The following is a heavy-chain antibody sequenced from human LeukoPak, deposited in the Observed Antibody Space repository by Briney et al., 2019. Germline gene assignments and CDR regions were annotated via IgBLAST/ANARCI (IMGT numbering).Heavy chain of an antibody. CDR1: GGSISSSTYY. CDR3: ARPHSTFFDQDAAYYFDY. D-gene: IGHD3-3*01. V-gene: IGHV4-30-2*01. CDR2: IYHSGST. J-gene: IGHJ4*02. Sequence: PSETLSLTCTVSGGSISSSTYYWSWIRQPPGKGLEWIGYIYHSGSTYYNPSLKSRLAISVDKSKNQFSLNLSSVTAADTAVYYCARPHSTFFDQDAAYYFDYWGQGTLVTVSS.